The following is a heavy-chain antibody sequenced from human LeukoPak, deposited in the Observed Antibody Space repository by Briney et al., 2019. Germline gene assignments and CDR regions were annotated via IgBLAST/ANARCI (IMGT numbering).Heavy chain of an antibody. D-gene: IGHD1-14*01. CDR1: GFTLNRYW. J-gene: IGHJ4*02. CDR2: INEDGGER. Sequence: GGSLRLSCAASGFTLNRYWMSWVRQVPGKGLEWVANINEDGGERHYVDSVKGRFTISRDNAKNSLYLQMNSLRAEDTAVYYCARGGNLENWGGGTLVTVSS. CDR3: ARGGNLEN. V-gene: IGHV3-7*01.